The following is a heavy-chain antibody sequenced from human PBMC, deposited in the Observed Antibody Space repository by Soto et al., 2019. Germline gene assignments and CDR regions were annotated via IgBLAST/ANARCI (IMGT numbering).Heavy chain of an antibody. J-gene: IGHJ4*02. CDR1: GFTFSSYG. Sequence: GGSLRLSCAASGFTFSSYGMHWVRQAPGKGLEWVAVISYDGSNKYYADSVKGRFTISRDNSKNTLYLQMNSLRAEDTAVYYCAKDLHIGASGWYYFDYWGQGTLVTVSS. CDR2: ISYDGSNK. CDR3: AKDLHIGASGWYYFDY. D-gene: IGHD6-19*01. V-gene: IGHV3-30*18.